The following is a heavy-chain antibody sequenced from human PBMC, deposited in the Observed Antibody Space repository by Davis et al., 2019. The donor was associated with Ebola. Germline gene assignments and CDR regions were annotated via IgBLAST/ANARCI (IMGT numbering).Heavy chain of an antibody. CDR2: ISSSCSYI. CDR1: GFTFTSYS. V-gene: IGHV3-21*06. CDR3: AAMGNSGVGYFDY. J-gene: IGHJ4*02. Sequence: GESLKISCAASGFTFTSYSMNWVRQAPGKGLEWVSSISSSCSYIYYADSVKGRFTISRDNAKNSLYLQMNSLRAEDTAVYYCAAMGNSGVGYFDYWGQGTLVTVSS. D-gene: IGHD4-23*01.